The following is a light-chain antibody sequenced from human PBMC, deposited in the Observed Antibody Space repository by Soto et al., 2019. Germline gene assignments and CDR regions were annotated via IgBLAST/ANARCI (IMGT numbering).Light chain of an antibody. Sequence: QSALTQPASVSGSPGQSITISCTGTNSDLGGYDAVSWYQHHPDKAPKLIIYEGTKRPSGVSNRFSGSKSGNTASLTSSGLQADDEADYYCCSYAGSRVVVFGGGTKLTVL. V-gene: IGLV2-23*01. J-gene: IGLJ2*01. CDR1: NSDLGGYDA. CDR2: EGT. CDR3: CSYAGSRVVV.